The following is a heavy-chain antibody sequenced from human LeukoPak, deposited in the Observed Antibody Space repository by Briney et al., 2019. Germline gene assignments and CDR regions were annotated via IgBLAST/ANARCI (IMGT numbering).Heavy chain of an antibody. J-gene: IGHJ4*02. CDR3: ARVTSGSYGRLGY. Sequence: SETLSLTCTVSGYSISSGYYWGWIRQPPGKGLEWIGSIYHSGSTYYNPSLKSRVTISVDTSKNQFSLKLSSVTAADTAVYYCARVTSGSYGRLGYWGQGTLVTVSS. V-gene: IGHV4-38-2*02. CDR2: IYHSGST. D-gene: IGHD3-16*01. CDR1: GYSISSGYY.